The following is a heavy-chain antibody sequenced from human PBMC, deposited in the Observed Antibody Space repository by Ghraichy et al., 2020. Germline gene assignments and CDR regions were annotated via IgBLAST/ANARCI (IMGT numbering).Heavy chain of an antibody. D-gene: IGHD3-10*01. CDR3: ARAVYYYGGSFYQRYFDR. J-gene: IGHJ2*01. Sequence: GGSLRLSCAASGFTFSSYDMHWVRQGAGKGLEWVSGIGTAGDANYPGSVKGRFTISRENAKNSFYLQMNSLRAGDTAVYFCARAVYYYGGSFYQRYFDRWGRGTLVTVSS. CDR2: IGTAGDA. CDR1: GFTFSSYD. V-gene: IGHV3-13*01.